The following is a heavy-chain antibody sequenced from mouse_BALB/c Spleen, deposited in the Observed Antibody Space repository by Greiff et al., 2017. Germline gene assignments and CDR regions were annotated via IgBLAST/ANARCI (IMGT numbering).Heavy chain of an antibody. CDR3: ARDGNYDYYAMDY. CDR2: INPGSGGT. D-gene: IGHD2-1*01. J-gene: IGHJ4*01. V-gene: IGHV1-54*01. CDR1: GYAFTNYL. Sequence: QVQLKESGAELVRPGTSVKVSCKASGYAFTNYLIEWVKQRPGQGLEWIGVINPGSGGTNYNEKFKGKATLTADKSSSTAYMQLSSLTSDDSAVYFCARDGNYDYYAMDYWGQGTSVTVSS.